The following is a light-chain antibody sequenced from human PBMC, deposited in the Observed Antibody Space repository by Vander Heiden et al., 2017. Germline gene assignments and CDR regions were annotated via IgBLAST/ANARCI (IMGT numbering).Light chain of an antibody. Sequence: QSTLTQPASVSGSPGQSITISCTGTSSDVGYNYVSWYQQHPGKVPKLIIYDVNNRPSGISNRISGSKSGNTASLTISGLRAGDEADYYCSSYTTSSTYVFGTGTKVTVL. V-gene: IGLV2-14*03. CDR1: SSDVGYNY. J-gene: IGLJ1*01. CDR2: DVN. CDR3: SSYTTSSTYV.